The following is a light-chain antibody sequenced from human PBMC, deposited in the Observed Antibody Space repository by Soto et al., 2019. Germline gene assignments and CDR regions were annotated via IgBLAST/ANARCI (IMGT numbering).Light chain of an antibody. CDR2: TVS. CDR1: QSLLDSDDGNTY. CDR3: LQSTRSPRT. V-gene: IGKV2-40*01. Sequence: DIVMTQTPLSLPVTPGEPASISCGSSQSLLDSDDGNTYLDWYLQKPGQSPQLLIYTVSYRASGVPDRFSGSGSGTDFTLKISRVEAEDVGVYYCLQSTRSPRTFRQGPQV. J-gene: IGKJ1*01.